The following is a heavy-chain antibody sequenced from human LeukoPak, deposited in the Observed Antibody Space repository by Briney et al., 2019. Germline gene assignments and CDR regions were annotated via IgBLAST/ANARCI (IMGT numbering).Heavy chain of an antibody. V-gene: IGHV3-30*18. Sequence: PGGSLRPSCAASGFTFSSYGMHWVRQAPGKGLEWVAVISYDGSNKYYADSVKGRFTISRDNSKNTLYLQMNSLRAEDTAVYYCAKRRTPGIVVPFDIWGQGTMVTVSS. J-gene: IGHJ3*02. CDR3: AKRRTPGIVVPFDI. CDR2: ISYDGSNK. D-gene: IGHD1-26*01. CDR1: GFTFSSYG.